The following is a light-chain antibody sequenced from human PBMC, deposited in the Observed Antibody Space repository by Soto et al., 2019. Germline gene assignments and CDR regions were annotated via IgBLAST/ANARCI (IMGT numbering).Light chain of an antibody. Sequence: EVVLTQSPGTLSLSPGERATLSCRASQSISSSYLAWYQPRPGQAPRLLIHGASSRATGIPDRFSGSGSGTDFTLTISRLEPEDFALYYCQQYGISLHTFGQGTKLEIK. CDR1: QSISSSY. J-gene: IGKJ2*01. CDR2: GAS. CDR3: QQYGISLHT. V-gene: IGKV3-20*01.